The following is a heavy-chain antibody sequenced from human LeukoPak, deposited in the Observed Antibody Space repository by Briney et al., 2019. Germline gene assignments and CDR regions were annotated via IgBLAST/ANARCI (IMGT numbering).Heavy chain of an antibody. D-gene: IGHD3-10*01. CDR3: ARESMYYYGSGSYYKGGYYFDY. V-gene: IGHV1-18*04. CDR2: LSAYNGNT. Sequence: PGASVKVSCTASGYTFTSYGISWVRQAPGQGLEWMGWLSAYNGNTNYAQKLQGRVTMTTDTSTSTAYMELRSLRSGDTAVYYCARESMYYYGSGSYYKGGYYFDYWGQGTLVTVTS. J-gene: IGHJ4*02. CDR1: GYTFTSYG.